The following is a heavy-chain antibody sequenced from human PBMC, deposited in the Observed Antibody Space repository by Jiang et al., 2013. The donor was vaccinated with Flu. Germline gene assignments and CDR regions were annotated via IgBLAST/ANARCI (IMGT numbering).Heavy chain of an antibody. J-gene: IGHJ5*01. V-gene: IGHV3-48*03. CDR2: ISSSGSRM. D-gene: IGHD6-13*01. Sequence: EWISHISSSGSRMDYADSVKGRFIISRDNAKNSLFLQMNSLRVEDTAVYYCARGVRIPAAETRLWFDSWGQGSRVTVSS. CDR3: ARGVRIPAAETRLWFDS.